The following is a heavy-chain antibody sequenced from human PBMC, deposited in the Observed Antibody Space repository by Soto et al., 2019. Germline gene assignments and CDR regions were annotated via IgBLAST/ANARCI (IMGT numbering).Heavy chain of an antibody. CDR3: AKDHTRRLLEGGDY. V-gene: IGHV3-23*01. D-gene: IGHD3-3*01. CDR2: ISGSGGST. J-gene: IGHJ4*02. Sequence: EVQLLESGGGLVQPGGSLRLSCAASGFTFSSYAMSWVRQAPGKGLEWVSAISGSGGSTYYADSVKGRFTISGDNSKNTMYLQMNSLRAEDTAVYYCAKDHTRRLLEGGDYWCQGTLVTVSS. CDR1: GFTFSSYA.